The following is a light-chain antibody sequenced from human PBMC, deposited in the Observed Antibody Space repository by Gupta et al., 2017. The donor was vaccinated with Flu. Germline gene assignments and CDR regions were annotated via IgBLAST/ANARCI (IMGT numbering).Light chain of an antibody. V-gene: IGKV3-15*01. J-gene: IGKJ5*01. CDR2: GAF. CDR1: QGVSSY. Sequence: IVMPPSPGTLAVSPGESATLSCRASQGVSSYLAWFQQKPGQAPRLLIYGAFTMATGAPSRFSGSGSGTEFTLTISSLQSEDFAVYYCQHYNLWPITFGQGTRLDMK. CDR3: QHYNLWPIT.